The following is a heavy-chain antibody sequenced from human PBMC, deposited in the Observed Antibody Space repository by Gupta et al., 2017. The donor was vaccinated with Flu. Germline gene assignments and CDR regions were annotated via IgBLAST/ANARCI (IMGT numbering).Heavy chain of an antibody. J-gene: IGHJ3*02. CDR2: LSSSSSYI. Sequence: VRQAPGKGLEWVSSLSSSSSYIYYTDSVRGRFTISRDNDKNSLYLQMNNLRAEGTAVYDCARHFSDRDAFDIWGQGTMVTVSS. CDR3: ARHFSDRDAFDI. V-gene: IGHV3-21*01. D-gene: IGHD3-22*01.